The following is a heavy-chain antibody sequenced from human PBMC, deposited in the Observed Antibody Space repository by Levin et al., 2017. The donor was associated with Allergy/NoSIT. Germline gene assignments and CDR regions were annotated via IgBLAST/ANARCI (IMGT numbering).Heavy chain of an antibody. CDR1: GYTFSSYS. CDR3: ARVISSRIYPLQVDY. J-gene: IGHJ4*02. V-gene: IGHV1-18*01. D-gene: IGHD6-13*01. CDR2: ISAYSGKR. Sequence: ASVKVSCKASGYTFSSYSIGWVRQAPGQGLEWMGWISAYSGKRHSAQKFQGRVTMTSERSTMTADMELRSLQSDDTAVYYCARVISSRIYPLQVDYWGQGTLVTVSS.